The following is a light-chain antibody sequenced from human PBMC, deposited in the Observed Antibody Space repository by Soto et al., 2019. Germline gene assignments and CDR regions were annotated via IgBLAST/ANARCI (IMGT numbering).Light chain of an antibody. J-gene: IGKJ4*01. CDR1: QSIGKY. CDR3: QQSYNSPLT. Sequence: DIQMTQSPSSLSASVRDRVTITFRASQSIGKYLNWYQQRPGKAPKLLIYAASNLQSGVPSRFSGSGSGTDFTLTISSLLSEDFATYYCQQSYNSPLTFGGGTKVDIK. CDR2: AAS. V-gene: IGKV1-39*01.